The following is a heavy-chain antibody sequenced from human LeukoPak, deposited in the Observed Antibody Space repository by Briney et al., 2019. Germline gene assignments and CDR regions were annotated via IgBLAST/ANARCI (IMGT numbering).Heavy chain of an antibody. Sequence: GGSLRLSCTASGFTLCKYWMSCVPDTPEKGGEWVANIKQDGSETGYGYSVKGRITISRDNAQSSMYLQMNSLRAEDTAVYYCARERPDYYDSSGYGSPLFDYWGQGTLVTVSS. CDR3: ARERPDYYDSSGYGSPLFDY. J-gene: IGHJ4*02. D-gene: IGHD3-22*01. V-gene: IGHV3-7*05. CDR1: GFTLCKYW. CDR2: IKQDGSET.